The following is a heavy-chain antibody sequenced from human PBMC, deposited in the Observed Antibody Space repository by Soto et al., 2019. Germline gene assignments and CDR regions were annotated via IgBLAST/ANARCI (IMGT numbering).Heavy chain of an antibody. CDR1: GDPITSNYW. D-gene: IGHD1-7*01. CDR2: IYYSGNT. CDR3: ARSNYRGWFDP. J-gene: IGHJ5*02. Sequence: SETLSLTCAVSGDPITSNYWWGWIRQPPGKGLEWIGYIYYSGNTFYNPSLKSRVTMSVDTSKNQFSLNVNSVTAVDTAVYYCARSNYRGWFDPWGQGTLVTVSS. V-gene: IGHV4-28*01.